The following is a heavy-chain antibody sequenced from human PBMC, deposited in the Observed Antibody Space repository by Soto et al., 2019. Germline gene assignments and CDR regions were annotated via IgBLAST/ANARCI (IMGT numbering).Heavy chain of an antibody. J-gene: IGHJ4*02. D-gene: IGHD3-22*01. CDR3: ARDSHSYYYDSSGYPSDY. V-gene: IGHV3-11*06. CDR2: ISSSSSYT. CDR1: GITFSDYY. Sequence: QVQLVESGGGLVKPGGSLRLSCAASGITFSDYYMSWIRQAPGKGLEWVSYISSSSSYTNYADSVKGRFTISRDNAKNSLYLQMNSLRAEDTAVYYCARDSHSYYYDSSGYPSDYWGQGTLVTVSS.